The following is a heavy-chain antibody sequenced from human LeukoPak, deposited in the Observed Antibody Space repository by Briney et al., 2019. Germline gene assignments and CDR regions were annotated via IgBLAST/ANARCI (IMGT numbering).Heavy chain of an antibody. V-gene: IGHV3-21*01. Sequence: PGGSLRLSCAASGFTFSSYSMNWVRQAPGKGLEWVSSISSSSSYIYYADSVKGRFTISRDNAKNSLYLQMNSLRAEDTAVYYCARQGGYYYYMDAWGKGTTVTVSS. D-gene: IGHD3-16*01. J-gene: IGHJ6*03. CDR1: GFTFSSYS. CDR3: ARQGGYYYYMDA. CDR2: ISSSSSYI.